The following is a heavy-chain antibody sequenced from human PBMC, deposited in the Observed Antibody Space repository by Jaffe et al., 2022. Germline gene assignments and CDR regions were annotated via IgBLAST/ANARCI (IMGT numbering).Heavy chain of an antibody. J-gene: IGHJ6*03. V-gene: IGHV4-34*01. CDR2: INHSGST. Sequence: QVQLQQWGAGLLKPSETLSLTCAVYGGSFSGYYWSWIRQPPGKGLEWIGEINHSGSTNYNPSLKSRVTISVDTSKNQFSLKLSSVTAADTAVYYCARVGITMVQGVIITSYYYYMDVWGKGTTVTVSS. CDR3: ARVGITMVQGVIITSYYYYMDV. CDR1: GGSFSGYY. D-gene: IGHD3-10*01.